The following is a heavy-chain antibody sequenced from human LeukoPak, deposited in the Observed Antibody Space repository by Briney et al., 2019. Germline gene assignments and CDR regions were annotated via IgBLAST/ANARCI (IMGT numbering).Heavy chain of an antibody. D-gene: IGHD3-22*01. J-gene: IGHJ4*02. CDR2: ISAYNGNT. V-gene: IGHV1-18*01. CDR1: GYTFTSYG. CDR3: ARDPCLDSSGCYFDY. Sequence: GASVKVSCKASGYTFTSYGISWVRQAPGQGLEWMGWISAYNGNTNYAQKLQGRVTMTTDTSTSTAYMEPRSLRSDDTAVYYCARDPCLDSSGCYFDYWGQGTLVTVSS.